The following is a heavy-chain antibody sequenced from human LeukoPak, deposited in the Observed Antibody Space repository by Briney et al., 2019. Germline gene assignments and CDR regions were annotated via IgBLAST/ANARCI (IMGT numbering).Heavy chain of an antibody. CDR3: ARVTYSSSADDAFDI. V-gene: IGHV1-2*02. Sequence: GASVKVSCKASGYTFTGYYMHWVRQAPGQGLEWMGWINPNSGGTNYAQKFQGRVTMTRDTSISTAYMEPSRLRSDDTAVYYCARVTYSSSADDAFDIWGQGTMVTVSS. CDR1: GYTFTGYY. CDR2: INPNSGGT. J-gene: IGHJ3*02. D-gene: IGHD6-6*01.